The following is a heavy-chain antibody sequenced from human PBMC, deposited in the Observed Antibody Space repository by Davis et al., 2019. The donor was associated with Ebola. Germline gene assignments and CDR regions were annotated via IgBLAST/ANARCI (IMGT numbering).Heavy chain of an antibody. Sequence: PGGSLRLSCAASGFTFSSFVMHWVRQAPGKGLEWVAFIRYDGSDKYYADSMRGRFTISRDNSKNTLFLQMNSLRAEDTAVYYCAKDHLPHGSYYSYYMDVWGKGTTVTVSS. D-gene: IGHD1-26*01. CDR3: AKDHLPHGSYYSYYMDV. CDR2: IRYDGSDK. J-gene: IGHJ6*03. V-gene: IGHV3-30*02. CDR1: GFTFSSFV.